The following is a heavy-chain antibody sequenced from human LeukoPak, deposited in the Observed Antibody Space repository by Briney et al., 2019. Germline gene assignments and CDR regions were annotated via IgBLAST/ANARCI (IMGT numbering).Heavy chain of an antibody. CDR1: GDSISDSYY. D-gene: IGHD3-10*01. V-gene: IGHV4-4*07. J-gene: IGHJ4*02. Sequence: SETLSLICIVSGDSISDSYYWIWIRQPAGKGLEWIGRINTSGSAYYNPSLGSQVTMSVDTSKNQFSLKLSSVTAADTAIYYCARVIRRGFGEIFIDYWGQGTLVTVSS. CDR3: ARVIRRGFGEIFIDY. CDR2: INTSGSA.